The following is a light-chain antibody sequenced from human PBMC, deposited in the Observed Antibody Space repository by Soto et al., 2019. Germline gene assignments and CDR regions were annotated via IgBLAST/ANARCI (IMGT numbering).Light chain of an antibody. CDR1: QSVSSN. V-gene: IGKV3-15*01. CDR3: QQYNNWPPTT. Sequence: LVMTHSPTTLSVSPSLGAPIYFRSSQSVSSNLAWYQQRPGQAPRLLIYVASTRAPGIPARFSGSGSGTEFTLTISSLQSEDFAVYYCQQYNNWPPTTFGQGTRLENK. CDR2: VAS. J-gene: IGKJ5*01.